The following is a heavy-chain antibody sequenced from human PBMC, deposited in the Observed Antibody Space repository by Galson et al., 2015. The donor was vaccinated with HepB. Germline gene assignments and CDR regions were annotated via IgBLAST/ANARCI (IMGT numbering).Heavy chain of an antibody. CDR3: ARGHRRDYYDSSGLH. D-gene: IGHD3-22*01. V-gene: IGHV3-21*01. Sequence: SLRLSCAASGFTFSSYSMNWVRQAPGKGLEWVSPISSSSSYIYYADSVKGRFTISRDNAKNSLYLQMNSLRAEDTAVYYCARGHRRDYYDSSGLHWGQGTLVTVSS. CDR2: ISSSSSYI. CDR1: GFTFSSYS. J-gene: IGHJ1*01.